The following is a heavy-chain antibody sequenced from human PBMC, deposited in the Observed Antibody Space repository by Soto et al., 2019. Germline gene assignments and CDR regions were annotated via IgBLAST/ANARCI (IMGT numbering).Heavy chain of an antibody. CDR2: INPSDGST. CDR1: GYTFTIRY. Sequence: ASVKVSCKASGYTFTIRYMHWVLRAPGEGLEWMGIINPSDGSTTYAQKFQGRVSMTRDKSTSTLYMELSSLSSEDTALYYCARVGSSDYLGMSYFDTWGQGTQVTVPS. D-gene: IGHD3-22*01. V-gene: IGHV1-46*01. J-gene: IGHJ4*01. CDR3: ARVGSSDYLGMSYFDT.